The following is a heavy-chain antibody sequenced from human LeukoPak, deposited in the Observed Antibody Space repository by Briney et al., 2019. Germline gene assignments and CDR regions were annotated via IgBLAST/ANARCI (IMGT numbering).Heavy chain of an antibody. CDR3: ANVPYYYDSSGYYSHFDY. CDR2: ISGSGGST. J-gene: IGHJ4*02. Sequence: GGSLRLSCAASGFTFSSYAMSWVRQAPGKGLEWVSAISGSGGSTYYADSVKGRFTISRDNSKNTLYLQMNSLRAEDTAVYYCANVPYYYDSSGYYSHFDYWGQGTLVTVSS. V-gene: IGHV3-23*01. D-gene: IGHD3-22*01. CDR1: GFTFSSYA.